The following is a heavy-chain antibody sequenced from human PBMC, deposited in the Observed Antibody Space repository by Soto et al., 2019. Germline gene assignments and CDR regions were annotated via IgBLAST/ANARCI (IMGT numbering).Heavy chain of an antibody. Sequence: VSAKIGRASCRETLSIPGVTGVLNTPGQGLEWMGWISNHNGGTNYAQKFQGRVTLTTDTSTSTAYMEVRSLTSDDTAVYYCARDISYGSGNAYGYWGQGTPVTVSS. D-gene: IGHD3-10*01. V-gene: IGHV1-18*01. CDR2: ISNHNGGT. CDR3: ARDISYGSGNAYGY. CDR1: RETLSIPG. J-gene: IGHJ4*02.